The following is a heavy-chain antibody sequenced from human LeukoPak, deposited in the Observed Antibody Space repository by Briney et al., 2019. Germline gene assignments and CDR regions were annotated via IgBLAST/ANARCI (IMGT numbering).Heavy chain of an antibody. CDR3: ARIAAAGLGWFDP. CDR2: ISYDGSNK. CDR1: GFTFSSYA. D-gene: IGHD6-13*01. V-gene: IGHV3-30*01. J-gene: IGHJ5*02. Sequence: GGSLRLSCAASGFTFSSYAMHWVRQAPGKGLEWVAVISYDGSNKYYADSVKGRFTICRDNSKNTLYLQMNSLRAEDTAVYYCARIAAAGLGWFDPWGQGTLVTVSS.